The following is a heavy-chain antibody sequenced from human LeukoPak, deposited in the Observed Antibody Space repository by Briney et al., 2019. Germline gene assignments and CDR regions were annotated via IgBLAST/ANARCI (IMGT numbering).Heavy chain of an antibody. CDR1: GFVFSDYY. Sequence: PGGSLRLSCAASGFVFSDYYMHWVRQAPGKGLEWVSAISGSGGSTYYADSVKGRFTISRDNSKNTLYLQMNSLRAEDTAVYYCARDLIAAAFDYWGQGTLVTVSS. V-gene: IGHV3-23*01. CDR3: ARDLIAAAFDY. J-gene: IGHJ4*02. D-gene: IGHD6-13*01. CDR2: ISGSGGST.